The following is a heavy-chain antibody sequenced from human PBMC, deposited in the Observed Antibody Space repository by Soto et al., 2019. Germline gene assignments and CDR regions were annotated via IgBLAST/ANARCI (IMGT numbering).Heavy chain of an antibody. J-gene: IGHJ4*02. CDR3: AGHRGGYCSSPRCSAFDY. CDR1: GYSFTNYW. Sequence: GESLKISCKGSGYSFTNYWIGWVRQMPGKGLEWMGIIYPGDSETRYSPSFRGQVTISVDKAISTAYLQWGSLKASDTAMYYCAGHRGGYCSSPRCSAFDYWGKGTLVTVPS. CDR2: IYPGDSET. D-gene: IGHD2-2*01. V-gene: IGHV5-51*01.